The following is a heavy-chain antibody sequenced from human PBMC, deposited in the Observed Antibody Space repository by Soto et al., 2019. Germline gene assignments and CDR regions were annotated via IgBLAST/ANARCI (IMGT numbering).Heavy chain of an antibody. J-gene: IGHJ4*02. D-gene: IGHD3-3*01. Sequence: GGSLRLSCAASGFTFSSYAMSWVRQAPGKGLEWVSAISGSGGSTYYADSVKGRFTISRDNSKNTLYLQMNSLRAEDTAVYYCAKELHMVTITIFGVVIDTLDYWGQGTLVTVSS. CDR1: GFTFSSYA. CDR2: ISGSGGST. CDR3: AKELHMVTITIFGVVIDTLDY. V-gene: IGHV3-23*01.